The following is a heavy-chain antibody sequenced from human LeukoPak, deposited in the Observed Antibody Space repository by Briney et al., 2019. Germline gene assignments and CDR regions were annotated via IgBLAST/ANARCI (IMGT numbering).Heavy chain of an antibody. Sequence: SETLSLTCTVSGGSISSDSYHWGWIRQPPEMGLEWIGSIYYSGNTYYNPSLKSRVTMSVDTSKNQFSLKLSSVTVADTAVCYCARYRSGGYTYGVLDYWGQGTLVTVSS. V-gene: IGHV4-39*01. CDR2: IYYSGNT. CDR3: ARYRSGGYTYGVLDY. J-gene: IGHJ4*02. D-gene: IGHD5-18*01. CDR1: GGSISSDSYH.